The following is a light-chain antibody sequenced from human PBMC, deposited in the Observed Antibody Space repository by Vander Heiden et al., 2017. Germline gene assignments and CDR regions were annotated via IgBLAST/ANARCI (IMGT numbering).Light chain of an antibody. CDR2: GAS. V-gene: IGKV3-20*01. CDR3: QQYGSSPL. Sequence: EIVSTQPPGTLSLSPGERATLSCRASQSVSSSYLAWYQQKPGQAPRLLIYGASSRATGIPDRFSGSGSGTDFTLTISRLEPENFAVYYCQQYGSSPLFGQGTKLEI. CDR1: QSVSSSY. J-gene: IGKJ2*01.